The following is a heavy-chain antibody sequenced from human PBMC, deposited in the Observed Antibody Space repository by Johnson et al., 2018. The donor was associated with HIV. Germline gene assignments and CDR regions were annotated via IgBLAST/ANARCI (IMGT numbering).Heavy chain of an antibody. D-gene: IGHD3-9*01. Sequence: VQLVESGGGLVHPGGSLRLSCAASGFTVSSNYMSWVRQAPGKGLEWVANIKQDGSEKYYVDSVKGRFTISRDKAKNSLYLQMSSLRPEDTALYYCAKGDLTGWSTDALDIRGQGTMVTVSS. J-gene: IGHJ3*02. CDR1: GFTVSSNY. CDR2: IKQDGSEK. V-gene: IGHV3-7*03. CDR3: AKGDLTGWSTDALDI.